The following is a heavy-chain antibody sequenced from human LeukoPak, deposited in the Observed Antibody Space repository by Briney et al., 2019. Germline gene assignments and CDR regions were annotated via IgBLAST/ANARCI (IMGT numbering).Heavy chain of an antibody. D-gene: IGHD2-15*01. J-gene: IGHJ2*01. V-gene: IGHV3-49*03. CDR2: IRSKAYGGTT. Sequence: GSLRLSCTASGFTFGDYAMSWFRQAPGKGLEWVGFIRSKAYGGTTEYAASVKGRFTISRDDSKSIAYLQMNSLKTEDTAVYYCTRPPYCSGGGCYSGWYFDLWGRGTLVTVSS. CDR3: TRPPYCSGGGCYSGWYFDL. CDR1: GFTFGDYA.